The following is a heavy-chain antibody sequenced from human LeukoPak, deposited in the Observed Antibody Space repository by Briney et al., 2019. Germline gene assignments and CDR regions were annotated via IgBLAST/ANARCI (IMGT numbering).Heavy chain of an antibody. J-gene: IGHJ4*02. CDR1: GITLSNHG. CDR3: AKEVGGDFDY. V-gene: IGHV3-30*02. D-gene: IGHD2-21*01. Sequence: GGSLRLSCEGSGITLSNHGLHWVRQAPGKGLEWVAFIRYDGSNKYYADSVKGRFTISRDNSKNTLYLQMNSLRAEDTAVYYCAKEVGGDFDYWGQGTLVTVSS. CDR2: IRYDGSNK.